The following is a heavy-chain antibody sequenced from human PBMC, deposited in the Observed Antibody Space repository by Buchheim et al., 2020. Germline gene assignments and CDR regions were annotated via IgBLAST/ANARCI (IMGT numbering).Heavy chain of an antibody. CDR1: GFTLSDYW. V-gene: IGHV3-7*03. CDR3: ARDMAPATA. J-gene: IGHJ5*02. CDR2: TKQDGSEA. Sequence: EVQLVESGGGLVQPGGSLRLSCAASGFTLSDYWMDWVRQAPGKGLEWVANTKQDGSEAYYVDSVKGRFTVSRDYSKNTLYLQMNSLRAEDTAIYYCARDMAPATAWGQGAL. D-gene: IGHD5-24*01.